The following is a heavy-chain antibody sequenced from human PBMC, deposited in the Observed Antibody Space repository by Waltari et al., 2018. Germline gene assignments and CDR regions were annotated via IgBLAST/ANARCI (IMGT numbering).Heavy chain of an antibody. V-gene: IGHV4-38-2*02. J-gene: IGHJ4*02. CDR3: ARTHPGLGMSD. CDR2: IDHSGST. CDR1: GYSISSGYY. Sequence: QVQLQESGPGLVKPSETLSLTCTVSGYSISSGYYWGWIRQPPGKGLEWIGTIDHSGSTYYNPSLKSRVIISVDKSKNQFSLRLSSVTAADTAVYYCARTHPGLGMSDWGQGTLVTVSS. D-gene: IGHD7-27*01.